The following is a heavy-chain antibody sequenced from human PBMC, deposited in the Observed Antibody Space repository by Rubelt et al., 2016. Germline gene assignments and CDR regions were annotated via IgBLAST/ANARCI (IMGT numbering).Heavy chain of an antibody. J-gene: IGHJ5*02. Sequence: QVQLVQSGAEVKKPGASVKVSCKASGYTFTGYYMHWVRQAPGQGLEWMGWINPNSGGTNYAQKFQGRVTMTRDTSIRTAYMELSRLRADDTAVYYCARDKATIAAAGQFDPWGQGTLVTVSS. CDR1: GYTFTGYY. CDR3: ARDKATIAAAGQFDP. D-gene: IGHD6-13*01. CDR2: INPNSGGT. V-gene: IGHV1-2*02.